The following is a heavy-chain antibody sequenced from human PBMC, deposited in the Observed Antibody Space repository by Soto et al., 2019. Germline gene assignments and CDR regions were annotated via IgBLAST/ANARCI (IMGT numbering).Heavy chain of an antibody. J-gene: IGHJ6*02. Sequence: GGSLRLSCAASGFTFSSYAMHWVRQAPGKGLEWVAVISYDGSNKYYADSVKGRFTISRDNSKNTLYLQMNSLRAEDTAVYYWAREGGSIEGGGSWSGYYYYYYGMDVWGQGTTVTVSS. CDR1: GFTFSSYA. CDR2: ISYDGSNK. D-gene: IGHD6-13*01. CDR3: AREGGSIEGGGSWSGYYYYYYGMDV. V-gene: IGHV3-30-3*01.